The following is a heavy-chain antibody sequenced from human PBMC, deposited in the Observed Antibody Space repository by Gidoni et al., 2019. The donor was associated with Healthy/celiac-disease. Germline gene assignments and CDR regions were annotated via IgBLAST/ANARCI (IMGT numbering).Heavy chain of an antibody. CDR3: ARCLLEGDAFDI. V-gene: IGHV1-46*01. CDR2: INPVGGST. J-gene: IGHJ3*02. CDR1: GYTFTSYY. Sequence: VQLVQSGAEVQKPGASVKVSCQASGYTFTSYYMLWVRQAPGQGLEWMGIINPVGGSTSYAQKFQGRVTMTRDTATSTVYMELSSLRSEDTAVYYCARCLLEGDAFDIWGQGTMVTVSS.